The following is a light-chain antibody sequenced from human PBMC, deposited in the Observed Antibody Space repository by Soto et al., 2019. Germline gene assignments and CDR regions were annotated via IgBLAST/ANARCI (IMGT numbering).Light chain of an antibody. CDR3: QQCNNWPPLT. CDR2: GAS. J-gene: IGKJ4*01. V-gene: IGKV3-15*01. Sequence: EVVMTQSPVTLSVSPGERATLSCRASQNIESNLAWYQQKPGQSPRLLIYGASTRASGIPARFSGSGYGTECTLTISSLQSEDFAVYYCQQCNNWPPLTFGGGTKVEIK. CDR1: QNIESN.